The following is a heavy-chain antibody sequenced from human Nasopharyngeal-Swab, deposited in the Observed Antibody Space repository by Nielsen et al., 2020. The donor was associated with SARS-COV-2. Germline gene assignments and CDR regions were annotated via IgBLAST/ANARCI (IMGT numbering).Heavy chain of an antibody. Sequence: ASVKVSCKASGGTFTIYYMHWVRQAPGQGLEWMGIINPSGGSTSYAQKFQGRVTMTRDTSTSTVYMELSSLRSEDTAVYYCARDLDLLWFGESNSYYYYGMDVWGQGTTVTVSS. CDR1: GGTFTIYY. D-gene: IGHD3-10*01. V-gene: IGHV1-46*01. CDR2: INPSGGST. J-gene: IGHJ6*02. CDR3: ARDLDLLWFGESNSYYYYGMDV.